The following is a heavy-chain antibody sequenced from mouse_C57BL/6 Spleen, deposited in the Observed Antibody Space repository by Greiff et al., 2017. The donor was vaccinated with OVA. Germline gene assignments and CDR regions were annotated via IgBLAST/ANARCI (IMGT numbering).Heavy chain of an antibody. V-gene: IGHV1-64*01. J-gene: IGHJ4*01. D-gene: IGHD2-5*01. CDR2: IHPNSGST. CDR3: ARGDYSNPYYYAMDY. CDR1: GYTFTSYW. Sequence: QVQLKQPGAELVKPGASVKLSCKASGYTFTSYWMHWVKQRPGQGLEWIGMIHPNSGSTNYNEKFKSKATLTVDKSSSTAYMQLSSLTSEDSAVYYCARGDYSNPYYYAMDYWGQGTSVTVSS.